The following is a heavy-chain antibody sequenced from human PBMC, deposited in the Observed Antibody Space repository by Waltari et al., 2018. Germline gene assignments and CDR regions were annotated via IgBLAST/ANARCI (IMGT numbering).Heavy chain of an antibody. Sequence: QVQLQESGPGLVKPSQTLSLTCTVSGGSISSGSYYWSWIRQPAGKGLEWIGRIYTRGSTNYNPSLKSRVTISVDTSKNQFSLKLSSVTAADTAVYYCARGSSSWYYFDYWGQGTLVTVSS. CDR3: ARGSSSWYYFDY. J-gene: IGHJ4*02. D-gene: IGHD6-13*01. CDR2: IYTRGST. V-gene: IGHV4-61*02. CDR1: GGSISSGSYY.